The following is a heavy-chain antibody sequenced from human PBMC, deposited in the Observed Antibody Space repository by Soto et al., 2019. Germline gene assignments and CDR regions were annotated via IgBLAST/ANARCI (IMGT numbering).Heavy chain of an antibody. CDR3: ARDALGYCSSTSCYHYHYYGMDV. CDR2: IFYTGST. J-gene: IGHJ6*02. V-gene: IGHV4-59*12. D-gene: IGHD2-2*01. CDR1: GDSMNNFY. Sequence: PSETLSLTCTVSGDSMNNFYWSWIRQPPGKTLEWIGNIFYTGSTTYNPSLESRVTMSVDTSKNQFSLRLSSVTAADTAAYYCARDALGYCSSTSCYHYHYYGMDVWGQGTTVTVSS.